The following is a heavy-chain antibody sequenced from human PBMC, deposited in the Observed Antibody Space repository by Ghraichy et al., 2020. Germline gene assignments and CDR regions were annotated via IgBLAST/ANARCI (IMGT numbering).Heavy chain of an antibody. CDR2: VWYDASNQ. D-gene: IGHD2-15*01. Sequence: GGSLRLSCAASGFTFSNYGMHWVRQAPGKGLEWVAVVWYDASNQYYAESVKGRFTISRDNSKNTLFLQMKRLRAEDTAAYYCARGSDCSGDTCSPDAFDPWGQGTMVTVSS. J-gene: IGHJ3*01. CDR1: GFTFSNYG. V-gene: IGHV3-33*01. CDR3: ARGSDCSGDTCSPDAFDP.